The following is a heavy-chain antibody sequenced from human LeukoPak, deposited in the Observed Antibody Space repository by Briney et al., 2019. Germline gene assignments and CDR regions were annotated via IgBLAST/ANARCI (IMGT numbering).Heavy chain of an antibody. J-gene: IGHJ4*02. Sequence: SETLSLTCTVSGGSLIPYYWSWIRQPPGKGLEWIGYIYHSGATNYSPPLKSRVTISVDTSKNQFSLKLSSVTAADTAVYYCARNTYYYDSSGYYVTFNAYWGQGTLVTVSS. CDR1: GGSLIPYY. V-gene: IGHV4-59*01. CDR2: IYHSGAT. D-gene: IGHD3-22*01. CDR3: ARNTYYYDSSGYYVTFNAY.